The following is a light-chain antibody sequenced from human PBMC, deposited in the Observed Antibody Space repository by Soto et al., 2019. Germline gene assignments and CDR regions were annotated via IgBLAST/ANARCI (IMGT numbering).Light chain of an antibody. Sequence: IQMTQSPSSLSASVGDSVTVTCRASQSINIYLNWYQQKPGKAPTLLIYGASSLQSGVPSRCTGGGSRTDFTLTISSLQPEDFVTYYCQQSYRSPYTFGQGTKLEIK. CDR1: QSINIY. CDR2: GAS. V-gene: IGKV1-39*01. CDR3: QQSYRSPYT. J-gene: IGKJ2*01.